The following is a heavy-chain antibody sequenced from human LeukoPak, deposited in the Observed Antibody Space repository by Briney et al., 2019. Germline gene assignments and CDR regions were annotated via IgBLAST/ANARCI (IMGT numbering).Heavy chain of an antibody. CDR1: GGSISSGSYY. D-gene: IGHD3-22*01. CDR3: ARATYYYDSSGRTDAFDI. J-gene: IGHJ3*02. CDR2: IYTSGST. V-gene: IGHV4-61*02. Sequence: PSETLSLTCTVSGGSISSGSYYLSWIRQPAGKGLEWIGRIYTSGSTNYNPSLKSRVTISVDTSKNQFSLKLSSVTAADTAVYYCARATYYYDSSGRTDAFDIWGQGTMVTVSS.